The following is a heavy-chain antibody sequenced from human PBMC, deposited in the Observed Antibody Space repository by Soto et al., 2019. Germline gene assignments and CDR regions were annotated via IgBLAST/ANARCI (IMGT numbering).Heavy chain of an antibody. Sequence: SETLSLTCAVYGGSFSGYYWSWIRQPPGKGLEWIGEINHSGSTNYNPSLKSRVTISVDTSKNQFSLKLSSVTAADTAVYYCARQLTIYYYGMDVWGQGTTVTVSS. CDR3: ARQLTIYYYGMDV. CDR2: INHSGST. CDR1: GGSFSGYY. V-gene: IGHV4-34*01. J-gene: IGHJ6*02. D-gene: IGHD6-6*01.